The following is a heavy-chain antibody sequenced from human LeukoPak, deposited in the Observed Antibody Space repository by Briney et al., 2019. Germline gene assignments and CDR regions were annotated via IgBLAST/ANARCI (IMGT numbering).Heavy chain of an antibody. CDR2: ISGSARST. J-gene: IGHJ4*02. CDR1: GFTFTSYA. CDR3: AKDLTSYDYGDYGGSDY. Sequence: HSGGSLRLSCAASGFTFTSYAMSWVRQAPGKGLEWVSAISGSARSTFYADSVKGRFTISRDNSKDMVYLHMNSLRAEDTAIYYCAKDLTSYDYGDYGGSDYWGQGTLVTVSP. V-gene: IGHV3-23*01. D-gene: IGHD4-17*01.